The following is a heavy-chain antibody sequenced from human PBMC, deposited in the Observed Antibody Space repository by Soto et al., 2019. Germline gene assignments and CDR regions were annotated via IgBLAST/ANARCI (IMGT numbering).Heavy chain of an antibody. V-gene: IGHV3-43*02. CDR2: ISGGGGST. CDR3: AKAYYGSGSYAFDI. Sequence: GGSLRLSCAASGFTFDDYAMHWVRQAPGKGLEWVSLISGGGGSTYYADSVKGRFTISRDNSKNSLYLQMNSLRTEDTALYYCAKAYYGSGSYAFDIWGQGTMVTVSS. J-gene: IGHJ3*02. CDR1: GFTFDDYA. D-gene: IGHD3-10*01.